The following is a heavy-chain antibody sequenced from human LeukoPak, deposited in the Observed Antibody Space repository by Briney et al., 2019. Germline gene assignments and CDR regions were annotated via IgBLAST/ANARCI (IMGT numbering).Heavy chain of an antibody. D-gene: IGHD6-13*01. CDR3: ARDLLEIAADSYFDY. CDR1: GFTFSTYG. Sequence: GRSLRLSCAASGFTFSTYGMHWVRQAPGKGLEWVATISYDGSNKNYADSVKGRFTISRDNSKNTLYLQMNSLRAEDTAVYYCARDLLEIAADSYFDYWGQGTLVTVSS. V-gene: IGHV3-30*03. CDR2: ISYDGSNK. J-gene: IGHJ4*02.